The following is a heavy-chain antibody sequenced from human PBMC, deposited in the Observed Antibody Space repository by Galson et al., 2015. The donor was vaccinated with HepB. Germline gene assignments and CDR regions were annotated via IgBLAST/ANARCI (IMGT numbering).Heavy chain of an antibody. CDR3: ATNKAAVTHEGFNS. Sequence: SVKVSCKVSGYTLTELSVHWVRQAPGKGLEWMGSSDREDYDTVYAENFEGRVTMTDDTSTDTTYMELSSLTSEDTAVYYCATNKAAVTHEGFNSWGHGTMVTVSS. CDR2: SDREDYDT. D-gene: IGHD4-11*01. V-gene: IGHV1-24*01. CDR1: GYTLTELS. J-gene: IGHJ3*02.